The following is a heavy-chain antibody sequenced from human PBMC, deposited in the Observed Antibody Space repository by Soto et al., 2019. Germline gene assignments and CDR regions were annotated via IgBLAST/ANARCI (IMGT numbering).Heavy chain of an antibody. CDR3: AREKRGSSSSMNDY. Sequence: ASVKVSCKASGYTFTSYGISWVRQAPGQGLEWMGWISAYNGNTDYAQKLQGRVTMTTDTSTSTAYMELRSLRSDDTAVYYCAREKRGSSSSMNDYWGQGTLVTVSS. D-gene: IGHD6-6*01. CDR2: ISAYNGNT. J-gene: IGHJ4*02. V-gene: IGHV1-18*04. CDR1: GYTFTSYG.